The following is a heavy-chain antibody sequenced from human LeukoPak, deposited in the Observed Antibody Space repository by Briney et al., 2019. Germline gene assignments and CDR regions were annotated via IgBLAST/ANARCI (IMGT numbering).Heavy chain of an antibody. CDR1: GFTFDDYG. V-gene: IGHV3-20*04. CDR2: INWDGGST. Sequence: PAGSLTLSGAASGFTFDDYGMSWLPQAPGQGLEWVSGINWDGGSTGYADSVKGRFNIARDNAKNCLYLQMNSLRSEDTAVYYCAREEPFYDSRGYYYPIAFDYWGQGTLVTVSS. D-gene: IGHD3-22*01. J-gene: IGHJ4*02. CDR3: AREEPFYDSRGYYYPIAFDY.